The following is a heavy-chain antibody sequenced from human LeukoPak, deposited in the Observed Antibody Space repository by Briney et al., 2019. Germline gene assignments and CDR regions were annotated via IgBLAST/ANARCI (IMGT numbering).Heavy chain of an antibody. D-gene: IGHD2-2*01. CDR2: INPNSGGT. V-gene: IGHV1-2*02. Sequence: ASVKVSCKASGYTFTGYYMHWVRQAPGQGLEWMGWINPNSGGTNYAQKFQGRVTMTRDTSISTAYMELSRLRSDDTAVYYCARDPAYCSSTSCWGYYMDVWGKGTTATVSS. J-gene: IGHJ6*03. CDR1: GYTFTGYY. CDR3: ARDPAYCSSTSCWGYYMDV.